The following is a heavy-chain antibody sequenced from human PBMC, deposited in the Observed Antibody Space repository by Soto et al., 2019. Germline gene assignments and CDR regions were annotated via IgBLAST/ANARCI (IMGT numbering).Heavy chain of an antibody. CDR1: GGSFSGYY. J-gene: IGHJ5*02. CDR3: ARGRGGDERGYWFDP. V-gene: IGHV4-34*01. CDR2: INHSGST. Sequence: SETLSLTCAVYGGSFSGYYWTWIRQPPGKGLEWIGEINHSGSTNCNPSLKSRVTISVDTSKNQFSLKLSSVTAADTAVYYCARGRGGDERGYWFDPWGQGTLVTVSS. D-gene: IGHD2-21*02.